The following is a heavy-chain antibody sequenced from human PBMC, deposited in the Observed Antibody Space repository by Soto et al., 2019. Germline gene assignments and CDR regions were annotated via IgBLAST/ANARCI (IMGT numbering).Heavy chain of an antibody. CDR3: ARGAIYGFGELRNYYSYYGMDV. D-gene: IGHD3-10*01. CDR2: INHSGST. CDR1: GGSFSGYY. J-gene: IGHJ6*02. Sequence: SETLSLTCAVYGGSFSGYYWSWIRQPPGKGLEWIGEINHSGSTNYNPSLKSRVTISVDTSKNQFSLKLSSVTAADTAVYYCARGAIYGFGELRNYYSYYGMDVWGQGTTVTVS. V-gene: IGHV4-34*01.